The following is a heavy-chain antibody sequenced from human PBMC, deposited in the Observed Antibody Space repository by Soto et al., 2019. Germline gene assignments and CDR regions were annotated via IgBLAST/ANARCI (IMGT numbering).Heavy chain of an antibody. CDR1: GGSFSGYY. CDR2: INHSGDT. CDR3: AREVGYYSATRRNLYFDY. D-gene: IGHD2-2*01. Sequence: VQLQQWGAGLLKPSETLSLTCAVYGGSFSGYYWSWVRQSPGKGLEWIGDINHSGDTNSNPSLRTRVVISIDTSKTQFSLNLTSVTAADTAFSYCAREVGYYSATRRNLYFDYWGPGTLVTVSS. J-gene: IGHJ4*02. V-gene: IGHV4-34*01.